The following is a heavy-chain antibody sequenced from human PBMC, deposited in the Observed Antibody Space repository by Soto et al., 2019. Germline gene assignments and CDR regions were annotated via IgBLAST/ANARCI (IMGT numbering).Heavy chain of an antibody. CDR3: ARVTVTTQAFDI. D-gene: IGHD4-17*01. V-gene: IGHV3-21*01. CDR1: GFTFSSYS. Sequence: GGSLRLSCAASGFTFSSYSMNWVRQAPGKGLEWVSSISSSSSYIYYVDSVKGRFTISRDDAKNSLYLQMNSLRAEDTAVYYCARVTVTTQAFDIWGQGTMVTVSS. CDR2: ISSSSSYI. J-gene: IGHJ3*02.